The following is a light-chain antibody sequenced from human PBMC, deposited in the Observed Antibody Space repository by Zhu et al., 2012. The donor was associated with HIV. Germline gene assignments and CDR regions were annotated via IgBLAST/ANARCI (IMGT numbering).Light chain of an antibody. CDR3: QQYYTPSYT. CDR2: EVS. Sequence: GDRVTITCRASQTVHKWLAWYQQKPEKAPKLLIYEVSHLETGVPSRFSGGGSGTEFTLTISSLQPDDFATYSCQQYYTPSYTFGQGTKLQIK. V-gene: IGKV1-5*03. J-gene: IGKJ2*01. CDR1: QTVHKW.